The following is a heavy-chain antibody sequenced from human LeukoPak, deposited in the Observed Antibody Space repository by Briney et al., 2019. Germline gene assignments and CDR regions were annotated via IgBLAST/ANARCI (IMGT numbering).Heavy chain of an antibody. D-gene: IGHD1-7*01. CDR3: AKVRVVFNWNYAYYFDS. CDR2: ISYDGSDK. CDR1: GFTFSDHY. Sequence: GGSLRLSCAASGFTFSDHYMDWVRQAPGKGLEWVAIISYDGSDKYYADSVKGRFTISRDNSKNTLYLQMNSLRAEDTAVYYCAKVRVVFNWNYAYYFDSWGQGTLVTVSS. J-gene: IGHJ4*02. V-gene: IGHV3-30*18.